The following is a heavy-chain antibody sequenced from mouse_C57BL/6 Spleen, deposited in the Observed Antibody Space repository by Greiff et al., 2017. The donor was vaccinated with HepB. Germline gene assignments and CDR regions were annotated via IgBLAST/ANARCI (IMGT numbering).Heavy chain of an antibody. D-gene: IGHD1-1*01. CDR3: ARSAFTTVVEGVAMDY. J-gene: IGHJ4*01. CDR1: GYTFTSYG. V-gene: IGHV1-81*01. Sequence: QVQLQQSGAELARPGASVKLSCKASGYTFTSYGISWVKQRTGQGLEWIGEIYPRSGNTYYNEKFKGKATLTADKSSSTAYMELRSLTSEDSAVYFCARSAFTTVVEGVAMDYGGQGTSVTVSS. CDR2: IYPRSGNT.